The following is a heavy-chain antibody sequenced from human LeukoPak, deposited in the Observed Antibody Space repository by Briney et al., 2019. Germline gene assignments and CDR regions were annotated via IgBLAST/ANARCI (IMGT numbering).Heavy chain of an antibody. CDR3: ATHKEGRSFES. D-gene: IGHD3-10*01. J-gene: IGHJ4*02. Sequence: SETVSLTCSVSGGSITTSRYYWGWIRQSPGKGLEWIGSVYYFGNAYYRPSLMSRATISIDTSKKRISLNLTSVTARDTAIYYCATHKEGRSFESSGQGTLFT. CDR2: VYYFGNA. CDR1: GGSITTSRYY. V-gene: IGHV4-39*01.